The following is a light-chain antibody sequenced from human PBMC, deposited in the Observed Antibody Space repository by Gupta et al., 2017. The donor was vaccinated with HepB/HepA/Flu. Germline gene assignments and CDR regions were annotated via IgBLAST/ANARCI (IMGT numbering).Light chain of an antibody. V-gene: IGLV1-40*01. CDR2: GNS. J-gene: IGLJ3*02. CDR3: QSYDSSLSGFWV. CDR1: RSNIGAGYD. Sequence: QSVLTPPPSVSGAPGQRDTIPCTGSRSNIGAGYDVHWYQQLPGTAPKLLIYGNSNRPSGVPDRFAGSKSGTSASLAITGLQAEDEADYYCQSYDSSLSGFWVFGGGTKLTVL.